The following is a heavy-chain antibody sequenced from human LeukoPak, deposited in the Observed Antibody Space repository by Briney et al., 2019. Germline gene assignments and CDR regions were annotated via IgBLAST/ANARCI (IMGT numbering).Heavy chain of an antibody. J-gene: IGHJ4*02. CDR1: GSTFSDHY. Sequence: GGSLRLSCAASGSTFSDHYMDWVRQAPGRGLEWVGRSRNKAASYTTEYAASVKGRFTISRVDSENSPYLQMNSLKTEDTAVYYCARVSGSYSFDYWGQGTLVTVSS. CDR2: SRNKAASYTT. CDR3: ARVSGSYSFDY. D-gene: IGHD1-26*01. V-gene: IGHV3-72*01.